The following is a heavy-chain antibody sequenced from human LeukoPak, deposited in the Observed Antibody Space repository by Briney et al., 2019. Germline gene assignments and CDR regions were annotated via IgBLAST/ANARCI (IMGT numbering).Heavy chain of an antibody. D-gene: IGHD2-8*01. CDR2: INPNSGGT. J-gene: IGHJ5*02. V-gene: IGHV1-2*06. CDR3: ARVKCTNGVWRNWFDP. Sequence: ASVKASCKASGYTFTGYYMHWVRQAPGQGLEWMGRINPNSGGTNYAQKFQGRVTMTRDTSISTAYMELSRLRSDDTAVYYCARVKCTNGVWRNWFDPWGQGTLVTGSS. CDR1: GYTFTGYY.